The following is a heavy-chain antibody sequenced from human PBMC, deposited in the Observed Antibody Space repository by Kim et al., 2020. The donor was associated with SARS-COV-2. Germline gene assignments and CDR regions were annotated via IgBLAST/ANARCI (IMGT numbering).Heavy chain of an antibody. CDR3: ARDSGGNSVENAFDI. D-gene: IGHD2-21*02. CDR2: ISSSSSYI. CDR1: GFTFSSYS. V-gene: IGHV3-21*04. J-gene: IGHJ3*02. Sequence: GGSLRLSCAASGFTFSSYSMNWVRQAPGKGLEWVSSISSSSSYIYYADSVKGRFTISRDNAKNSLYLQMNSLRAEDTAVYYCARDSGGNSVENAFDIWGQGTMVTVSS.